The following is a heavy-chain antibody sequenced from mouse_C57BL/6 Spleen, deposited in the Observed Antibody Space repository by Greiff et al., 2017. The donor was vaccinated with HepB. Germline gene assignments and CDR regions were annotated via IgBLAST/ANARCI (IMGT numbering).Heavy chain of an antibody. CDR1: GYTFTSYW. V-gene: IGHV1-64*01. J-gene: IGHJ1*03. CDR2: IHPNSGST. Sequence: VQLQQPGAELVKPGASVKLSCKASGYTFTSYWMHWVKQRPGQGLEWIGMIHPNSGSTNYNEKFKSKATLTVDKSSSTAYMQLSSLTSEDSAVYYCARRTTVQWYFDVWGTGTTVTVSS. D-gene: IGHD1-1*01. CDR3: ARRTTVQWYFDV.